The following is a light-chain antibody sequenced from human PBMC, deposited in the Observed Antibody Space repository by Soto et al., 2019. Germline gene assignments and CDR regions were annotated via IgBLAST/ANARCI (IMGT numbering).Light chain of an antibody. Sequence: EIVLTQSPATLCLSPGERATISCRASQSVSSTYLAWYQQKPGQAPSLLIYGASDRATGTPYRFSGIVSGTGFTLTISRLEPEDSAVSYCQQFDDSVTFGQGTRLVI. CDR3: QQFDDSVT. CDR2: GAS. J-gene: IGKJ5*01. CDR1: QSVSSTY. V-gene: IGKV3-20*01.